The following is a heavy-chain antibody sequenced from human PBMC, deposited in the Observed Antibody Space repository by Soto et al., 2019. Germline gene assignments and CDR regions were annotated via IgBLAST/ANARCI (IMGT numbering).Heavy chain of an antibody. CDR3: ARTKCSGGSCYSWSLDY. CDR1: GGSITTGGYY. J-gene: IGHJ4*02. CDR2: RYYSEST. Sequence: NPSETLSLTCTVPGGSITTGGYYWSWIRQLPGKGLEWIGHRYYSESTYYNPSLKSRVSISLDTSKNQFSLKLSFVTAADTAMYYCARTKCSGGSCYSWSLDYWGQGTPVTVSS. V-gene: IGHV4-31*03. D-gene: IGHD2-15*01.